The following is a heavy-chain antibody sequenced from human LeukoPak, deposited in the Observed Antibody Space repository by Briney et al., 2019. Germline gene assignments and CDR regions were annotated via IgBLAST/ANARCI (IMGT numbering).Heavy chain of an antibody. CDR2: IWYDGSNK. Sequence: PGGSLRLSCAASGFTFSSYGMHWVRQAPGKGLEWVAVIWYDGSNKYYADSVKGRFTISRDNSKNTLYLQMNSLRAEDTAVYYCARDPSSGDTAYSGSRIDYWGQGTLVTVSS. CDR3: ARDPSSGDTAYSGSRIDY. D-gene: IGHD1-26*01. CDR1: GFTFSSYG. V-gene: IGHV3-33*01. J-gene: IGHJ4*02.